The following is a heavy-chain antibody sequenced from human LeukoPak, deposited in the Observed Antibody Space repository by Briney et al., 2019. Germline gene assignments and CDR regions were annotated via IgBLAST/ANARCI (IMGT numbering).Heavy chain of an antibody. Sequence: WGSVSVSCKASGGTFSSYAISWVRQAPGQGLEWVGGIIPIFGTANYAETLQGRVTITGDKSKNTAYMELKSLRSDDPAVYYCARHRQSELYYYEISGYSQAFYISGQGTMVTLSS. CDR1: GGTFSSYA. D-gene: IGHD3-22*01. V-gene: IGHV1-69*06. CDR3: ARHRQSELYYYEISGYSQAFYI. CDR2: IIPIFGTA. J-gene: IGHJ3*02.